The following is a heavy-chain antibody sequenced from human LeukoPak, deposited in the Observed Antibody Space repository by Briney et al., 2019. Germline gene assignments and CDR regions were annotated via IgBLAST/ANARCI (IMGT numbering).Heavy chain of an antibody. D-gene: IGHD3-22*01. Sequence: PSETLSLTCTVSGGSISSGSYYWSWIRQPAGKGLEWIGRIYTSGSTNYNPSLKSRVTISVDTSKNQFSLKLSSVTAADTAVYYCARVPSSYYYDSSGYHRYYYYMDVWGKGTTVTISS. CDR3: ARVPSSYYYDSSGYHRYYYYMDV. CDR1: GGSISSGSYY. CDR2: IYTSGST. J-gene: IGHJ6*03. V-gene: IGHV4-61*02.